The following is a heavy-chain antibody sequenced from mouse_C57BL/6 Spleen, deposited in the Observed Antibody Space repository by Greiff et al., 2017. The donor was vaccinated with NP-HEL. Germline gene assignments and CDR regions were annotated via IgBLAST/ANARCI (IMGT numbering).Heavy chain of an antibody. CDR3: ARSTMVFDY. Sequence: QVQLQQSGAELVRPGASVKLSCKASGYTFTDYYINWVKQRPGQGLEWIARIYPGSGNTYYNEKFKGKATLTAEKSSSTAYMQLSSLTSEDSAVYFCARSTMVFDYWGQGTTLTVSS. J-gene: IGHJ2*01. V-gene: IGHV1-76*01. CDR1: GYTFTDYY. D-gene: IGHD1-1*02. CDR2: IYPGSGNT.